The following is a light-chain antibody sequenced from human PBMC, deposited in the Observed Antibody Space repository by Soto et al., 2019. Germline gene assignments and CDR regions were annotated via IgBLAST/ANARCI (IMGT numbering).Light chain of an antibody. CDR3: QSYDSGRRV. CDR1: NSNIGAGYD. Sequence: QAVVTQPPSVSGAPGQRVTISCNGSNSNIGAGYDVHWYQHLPGSAPNLLIFYNVNRPSGVPDRFSASKSGTSASLAITGLQTDDEADYYCQSYDSGRRVFGGGTQLTVL. J-gene: IGLJ7*01. CDR2: YNV. V-gene: IGLV1-40*01.